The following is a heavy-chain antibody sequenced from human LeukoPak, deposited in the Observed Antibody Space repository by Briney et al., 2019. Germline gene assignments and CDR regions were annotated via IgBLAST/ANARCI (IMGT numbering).Heavy chain of an antibody. Sequence: PSETLSLTCTVSGGSISSYYWSWIRQPPGKGLEWIGYIYYSGSTNYNPSLKSRVTISVDTSKNQFSLKLSSVTAADTAVYYCARDPQADFWPSYFDYWGQGTLVTVSS. V-gene: IGHV4-59*12. CDR1: GGSISSYY. D-gene: IGHD3-3*01. CDR3: ARDPQADFWPSYFDY. J-gene: IGHJ4*02. CDR2: IYYSGST.